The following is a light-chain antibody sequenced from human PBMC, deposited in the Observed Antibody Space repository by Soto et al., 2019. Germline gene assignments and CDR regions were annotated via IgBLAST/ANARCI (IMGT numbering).Light chain of an antibody. Sequence: NFMLTQPHSVSESPGKTVTISCTRSSGSIDSNYVQWYQQRPGSSPDTVIYEDNQRPSGVPDRFSGSIDSSSNSASLTISGLKTEDEADYYCQSYDSSNLWVFGGGTKLTVL. CDR1: SGSIDSNY. J-gene: IGLJ3*02. CDR3: QSYDSSNLWV. V-gene: IGLV6-57*01. CDR2: EDN.